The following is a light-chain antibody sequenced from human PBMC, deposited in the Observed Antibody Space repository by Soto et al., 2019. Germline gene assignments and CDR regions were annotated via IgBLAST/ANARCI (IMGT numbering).Light chain of an antibody. V-gene: IGKV4-1*01. CDR1: QSVLYSYNNKNY. CDR2: WAS. Sequence: DIVMTQSPDSLAVSLGERATINCKSSQSVLYSYNNKNYLAWYQQRPGQPPNLLIYWASTRESVVPDRFSGSGSGTDFTLTISSLQAEDVAIYYCQQYFSFPWTFGQGTKVEIK. J-gene: IGKJ1*01. CDR3: QQYFSFPWT.